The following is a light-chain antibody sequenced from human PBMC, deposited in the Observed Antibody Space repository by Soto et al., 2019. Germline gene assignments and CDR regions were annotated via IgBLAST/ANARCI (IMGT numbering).Light chain of an antibody. Sequence: DIQMTQSPSSLSAYVGDRVTITCRASQSITNYLNWYQQKPGKAPKLLIYVASSLQSGVPSRFSGSGSGTDFTLTISSLEAEDFATYYCQQSYSTPPWTFGQGTKVEIK. CDR3: QQSYSTPPWT. V-gene: IGKV1-39*01. CDR2: VAS. CDR1: QSITNY. J-gene: IGKJ1*01.